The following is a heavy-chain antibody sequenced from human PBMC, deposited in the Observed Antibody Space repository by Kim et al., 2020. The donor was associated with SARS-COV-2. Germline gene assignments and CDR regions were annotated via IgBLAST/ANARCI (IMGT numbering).Heavy chain of an antibody. Sequence: GGSLRLSCAASGFTFSNAWMSWVRQAPGKGLEWVGRIKSKTDGGTTDYAAPVKGRFTISRDDSKNTLYLQMNSLKTEDTAVYYCTTMRVDYYDSSGYYYESTSFWGQGTLVTVSS. V-gene: IGHV3-15*01. D-gene: IGHD3-22*01. CDR2: IKSKTDGGTT. CDR3: TTMRVDYYDSSGYYYESTSF. CDR1: GFTFSNAW. J-gene: IGHJ4*02.